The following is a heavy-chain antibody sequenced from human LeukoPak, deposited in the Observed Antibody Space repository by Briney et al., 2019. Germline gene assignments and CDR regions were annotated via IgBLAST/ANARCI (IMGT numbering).Heavy chain of an antibody. J-gene: IGHJ6*03. D-gene: IGHD3-10*01. CDR1: GFTFSSYS. CDR2: ISSSSRTI. CDR3: ARAVGAPMVRGVFTVSYMDV. V-gene: IGHV3-48*04. Sequence: QSGGSLRLSCAASGFTFSSYSMNWVRPAPGKGLEWGSYISSSSRTIYYADSVNGRFTISRDNAKNSLYLQMNSLRAEDTAVYYCARAVGAPMVRGVFTVSYMDVWGKGTTVTISS.